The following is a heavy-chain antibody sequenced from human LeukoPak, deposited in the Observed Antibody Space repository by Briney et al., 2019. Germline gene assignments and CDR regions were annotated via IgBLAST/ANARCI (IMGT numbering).Heavy chain of an antibody. CDR2: ISYDGSNK. V-gene: IGHV3-30-3*01. Sequence: PGGSLRLSCAASGFTFSSYAMHWVHQAPGKGLEWVAVISYDGSNKYYADSVKGRFTISRDNSKNTLYLQMNSLRAEDTAVYYCARDANRYGSGTLDYWGQGTLVTVSS. CDR1: GFTFSSYA. CDR3: ARDANRYGSGTLDY. D-gene: IGHD3-10*01. J-gene: IGHJ4*02.